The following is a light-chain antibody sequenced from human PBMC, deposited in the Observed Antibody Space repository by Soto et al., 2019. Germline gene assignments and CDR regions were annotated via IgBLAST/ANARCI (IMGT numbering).Light chain of an antibody. Sequence: LYNSDSRNYLAWYQHKSGPPPKLLIYWASTRQSGVPDRFSGSGSSRDTTHTCDRLMPADVAIYSFKQHSRRPREIGQGTRLEIK. CDR2: WAS. CDR1: LYNSDSRNY. V-gene: IGKV4-1*01. J-gene: IGKJ5*01. CDR3: KQHSRRPRE.